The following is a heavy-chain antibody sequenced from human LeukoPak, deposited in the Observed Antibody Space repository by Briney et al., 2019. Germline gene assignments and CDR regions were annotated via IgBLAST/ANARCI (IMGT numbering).Heavy chain of an antibody. Sequence: GGSLRLSCAASGFTFSSYSMNWVRLAPGKGLECVSYISSSSSTIYYADSVKGRFTISRDNAKNSLYLQMNSLRAEDTALYYCAKDLIVGATTDAFDIWGQGTMVTVSS. CDR1: GFTFSSYS. CDR2: ISSSSSTI. J-gene: IGHJ3*02. D-gene: IGHD1-26*01. CDR3: AKDLIVGATTDAFDI. V-gene: IGHV3-48*01.